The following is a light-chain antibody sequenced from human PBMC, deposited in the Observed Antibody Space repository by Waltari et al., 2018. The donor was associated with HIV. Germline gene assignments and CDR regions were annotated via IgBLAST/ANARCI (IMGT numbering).Light chain of an antibody. Sequence: QSVLTQPPSVSGAPGQRVTISCTGSSSNIGAGYDVHWYQQFPGTAPKLLIYGNTDRRAWVPARFAGSKSGTSASLAITWLQAEDEADYYCQSYDSSLSAWVFGGGTKLTVL. J-gene: IGLJ3*02. CDR3: QSYDSSLSAWV. V-gene: IGLV1-40*01. CDR1: SSNIGAGYD. CDR2: GNT.